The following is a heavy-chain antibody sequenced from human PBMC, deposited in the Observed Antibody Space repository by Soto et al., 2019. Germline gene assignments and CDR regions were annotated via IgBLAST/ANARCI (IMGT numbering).Heavy chain of an antibody. CDR1: GGSISSGDYS. CDR2: IYYSGST. V-gene: IGHV4-30-4*01. D-gene: IGHD5-18*01. J-gene: IGHJ4*02. CDR3: ARGDTAMVIGY. Sequence: SETLSLTXTVSGGSISSGDYSWSWIRQPPGKGLEWIGYIYYSGSTYYNPSLKSRVTISVDTSKNQFSLKLSSVTAADTAVYYCARGDTAMVIGYWGQGTLVTVSS.